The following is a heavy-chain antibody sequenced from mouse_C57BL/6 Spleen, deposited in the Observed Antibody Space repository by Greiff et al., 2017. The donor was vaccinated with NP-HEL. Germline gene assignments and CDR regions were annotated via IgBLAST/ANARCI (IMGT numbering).Heavy chain of an antibody. V-gene: IGHV5-9*01. CDR3: ASKLQWYFDV. J-gene: IGHJ1*03. Sequence: EVMLVESGGGLVKPGGSLKLSCAASGFTFSSYTMSWVGQTPEKRLEWVATISGGGGNTYYPDSVKGRFTISRDNAKNTLYLQMSSLRSEDTALYYCASKLQWYFDVWGTGTTVTVSS. CDR2: ISGGGGNT. CDR1: GFTFSSYT. D-gene: IGHD1-1*01.